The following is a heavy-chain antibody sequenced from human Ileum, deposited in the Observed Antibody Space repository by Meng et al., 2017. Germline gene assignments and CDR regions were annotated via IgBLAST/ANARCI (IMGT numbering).Heavy chain of an antibody. J-gene: IGHJ4*02. CDR2: IFQESGRT. Sequence: VELDEAGPGRVTPSGTPSLTCAVSGDAISSRDWWSWVRQPPGKGLEWIGEIFQESGRTNYNPSLKSRVTISLDKSKNQFSLNLNSVTAADTAVYYCVRNEGYSLGDWGQGTLVTVSS. D-gene: IGHD2-21*01. V-gene: IGHV4-4*02. CDR1: GDAISSRDW. CDR3: VRNEGYSLGD.